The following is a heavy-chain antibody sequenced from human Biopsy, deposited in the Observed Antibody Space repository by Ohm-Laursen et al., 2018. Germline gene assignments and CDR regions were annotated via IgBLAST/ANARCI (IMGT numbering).Heavy chain of an antibody. CDR3: ARGRSVDV. CDR2: IKQDGSED. J-gene: IGHJ6*02. Sequence: SLRLSCAASGFTFSSSWMTWVRQAPGKGLEWVAMIKQDGSEDYYVDSVKGRFTISRDNAQKSLDLQLNSLRAEDTAVYYCARGRSVDVWGQGTTVTVSS. CDR1: GFTFSSSW. V-gene: IGHV3-7*01.